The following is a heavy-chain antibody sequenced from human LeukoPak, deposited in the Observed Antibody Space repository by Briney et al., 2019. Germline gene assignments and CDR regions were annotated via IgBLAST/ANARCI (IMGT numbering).Heavy chain of an antibody. V-gene: IGHV4-30-2*01. D-gene: IGHD2-2*01. CDR2: IYHSGST. J-gene: IGHJ4*02. CDR3: ARDGDQLLGALGY. Sequence: PSETLSLTCTVSGGSISSGGYYWSWIRQPPGKGLEWIGYIYHSGSTYYNPSLKSRVTISVDRSKNQFSLKLSSVTAADTAVYYCARDGDQLLGALGYWGQGTLVTASS. CDR1: GGSISSGGYY.